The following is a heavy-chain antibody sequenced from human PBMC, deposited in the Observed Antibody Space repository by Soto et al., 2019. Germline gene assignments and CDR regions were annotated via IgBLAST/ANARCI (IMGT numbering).Heavy chain of an antibody. CDR2: ISGSGGST. V-gene: IGHV3-23*01. D-gene: IGHD5-12*01. Sequence: GGSLRLSCAASGFTFSSYAMSWVRQAPGKGLEWVSAISGSGGSTYYADSVKGRFTISRDNSKNTLYLQMNSLRAEDTAVYYCAKVQFYSGYDSDYYGMDVWGRGTTVTVSS. J-gene: IGHJ6*02. CDR3: AKVQFYSGYDSDYYGMDV. CDR1: GFTFSSYA.